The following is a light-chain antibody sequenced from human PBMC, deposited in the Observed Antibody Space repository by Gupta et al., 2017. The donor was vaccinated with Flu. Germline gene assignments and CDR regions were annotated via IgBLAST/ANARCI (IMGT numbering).Light chain of an antibody. J-gene: IGLJ1*01. CDR1: SSNIGAGHD. V-gene: IGLV1-40*01. Sequence: QSVLTQLPSVSGAPGQRVTLSCTGSSSNIGAGHDVHWYQQLPGTAPKLLIYGNSNRPSGVPDRFSGSKSGTSASLAITGLQAEDEADYYCQSYDSSLTREVFGSGTKVTVL. CDR3: QSYDSSLTREV. CDR2: GNS.